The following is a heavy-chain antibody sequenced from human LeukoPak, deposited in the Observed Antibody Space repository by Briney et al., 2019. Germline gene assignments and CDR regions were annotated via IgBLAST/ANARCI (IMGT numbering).Heavy chain of an antibody. Sequence: GESLKISCKGSGYSFTSYWISWVRQMPGKGLEWMGRIDPSDSYTNYSPSFQGHVTISADKSISTAYLQWSSLKASDTAMYYCARASAEGYYYYGMDVWGKGTTVNVSS. CDR1: GYSFTSYW. V-gene: IGHV5-10-1*01. CDR3: ARASAEGYYYYGMDV. CDR2: IDPSDSYT. J-gene: IGHJ6*04.